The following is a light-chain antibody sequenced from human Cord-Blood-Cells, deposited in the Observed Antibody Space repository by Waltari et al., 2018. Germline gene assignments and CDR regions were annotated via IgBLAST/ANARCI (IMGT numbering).Light chain of an antibody. Sequence: EIVMTHSPAILSVSPGERATLSCRASQSVSSNLAWYQQKPGQAPRLLIYGASTRATGIPARFSGSGSGTEFTLTISSLQSEDFAVYYCQQYNNWPRTFGQGTKVEIK. V-gene: IGKV3-15*01. CDR2: GAS. CDR1: QSVSSN. J-gene: IGKJ1*01. CDR3: QQYNNWPRT.